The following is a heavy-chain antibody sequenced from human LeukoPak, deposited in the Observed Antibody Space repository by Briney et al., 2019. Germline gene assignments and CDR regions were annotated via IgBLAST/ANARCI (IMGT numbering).Heavy chain of an antibody. D-gene: IGHD3-10*01. CDR1: GYTFTSYG. CDR2: ISAYNGNT. V-gene: IGHV1-18*01. J-gene: IGHJ6*03. Sequence: ASVKVSCKASGYTFTSYGISWVRPAPGQGLEWMGWISAYNGNTSYAQKLQGRVTMTTDTSTSTAYMELRSLRSDDTAVYYCARHSEYGSGSYTKLGYMDVWGKGTTVTVSS. CDR3: ARHSEYGSGSYTKLGYMDV.